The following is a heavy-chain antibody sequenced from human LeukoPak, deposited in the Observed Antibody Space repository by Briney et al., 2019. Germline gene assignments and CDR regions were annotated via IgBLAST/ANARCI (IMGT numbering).Heavy chain of an antibody. D-gene: IGHD3-10*01. CDR1: GYTLTELS. J-gene: IGHJ5*02. V-gene: IGHV1-24*01. CDR2: FDPEDGET. CDR3: ATLGSGSYYKGWFDP. Sequence: EASLTVSCKVSGYTLTELSMHWVRQAPGKGLEWMGGFDPEDGETIYAQKFQGRVTMTEDTSTDTAYMELSSLRSEDTAVYYCATLGSGSYYKGWFDPWGQGTLVTVSS.